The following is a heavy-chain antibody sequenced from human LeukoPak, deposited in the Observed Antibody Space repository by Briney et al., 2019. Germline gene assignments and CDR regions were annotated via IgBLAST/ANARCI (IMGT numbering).Heavy chain of an antibody. CDR3: ARVGKAARSGWFDP. J-gene: IGHJ5*02. Sequence: GGSLRLSCAASGITFSIYAMTWVRQAPGKGLEWVSAISGGGATYYADSVKGRFTISRDNSKNTLYLQMNSLRAGDTAVYYCARVGKAARSGWFDPWGQGTLVTVSS. D-gene: IGHD6-6*01. V-gene: IGHV3-23*01. CDR2: ISGGGAT. CDR1: GITFSIYA.